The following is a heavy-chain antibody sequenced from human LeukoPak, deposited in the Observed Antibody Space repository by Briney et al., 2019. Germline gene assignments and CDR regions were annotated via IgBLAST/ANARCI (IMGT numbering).Heavy chain of an antibody. CDR2: ISASSSSI. J-gene: IGHJ1*01. CDR1: GLTFSGYS. CDR3: ARRAAGRPGADYFQH. V-gene: IGHV3-48*02. D-gene: IGHD3-10*01. Sequence: GGSLRLSCAASGLTFSGYSMNWVRQAVGKGLEWVSYISASSSSIYYADSVKGRFTIYRDNAKNSLYLQMNSLRDEDTAVYYCARRAAGRPGADYFQHWGQGILVTVSS.